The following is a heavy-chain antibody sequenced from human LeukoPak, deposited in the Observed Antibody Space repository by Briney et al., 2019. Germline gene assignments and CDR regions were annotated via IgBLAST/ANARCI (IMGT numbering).Heavy chain of an antibody. CDR1: GFTSNSYA. CDR2: ISYDGSNK. Sequence: QPGRSLRLSCAASGFTSNSYALHWVRQAPGKGPEWVAVISYDGSNKYYADSVKGRFTISRDNAKNSLYLQMNSLRDEDTAVYYCTRDPEALDYWGQGALVTVSS. V-gene: IGHV3-30-3*01. CDR3: TRDPEALDY. J-gene: IGHJ4*02.